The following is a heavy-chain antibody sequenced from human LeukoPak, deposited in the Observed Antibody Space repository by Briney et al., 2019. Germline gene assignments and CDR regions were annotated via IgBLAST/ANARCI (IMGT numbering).Heavy chain of an antibody. CDR1: GFTFNTYW. Sequence: GGSLRLSCEAPGFTFNTYWMSWVRQAPGKGLEWVASIKHDGSENYYVDSVNGRVTISRDNAKHSLFLQMTNLRVEDTAGYYCARNRAAVVMVAWIPTFYYGLDVWGQGTTVTVSS. J-gene: IGHJ6*02. D-gene: IGHD3-22*01. CDR3: ARNRAAVVMVAWIPTFYYGLDV. V-gene: IGHV3-7*01. CDR2: IKHDGSEN.